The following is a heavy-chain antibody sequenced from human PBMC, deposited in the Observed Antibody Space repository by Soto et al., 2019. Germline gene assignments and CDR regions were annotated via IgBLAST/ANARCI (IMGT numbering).Heavy chain of an antibody. D-gene: IGHD6-19*01. CDR2: ISGSGGNT. Sequence: SLRLSCAASGFTFNSYDMSWVRQAPGKGLEWASTISGSGGNTYYADSVKGLFTISRDNSKSTLHLQMNSLRAEDTAVYYCAKPSYNSGPFDFWGQGTLVTVSS. J-gene: IGHJ4*02. CDR3: AKPSYNSGPFDF. CDR1: GFTFNSYD. V-gene: IGHV3-23*01.